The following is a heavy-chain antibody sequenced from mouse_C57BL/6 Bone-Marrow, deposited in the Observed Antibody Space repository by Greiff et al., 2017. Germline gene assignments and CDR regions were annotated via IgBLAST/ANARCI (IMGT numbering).Heavy chain of an antibody. D-gene: IGHD1-1*01. CDR3: AEADYYGSSYYAMDY. CDR2: IDPANGNT. J-gene: IGHJ4*01. CDR1: GFNIKNTY. Sequence: VQLQQSVAELVRPGASVKLSCTASGFNIKNTYMHWVKQRPEQGLEWIGRIDPANGNTKYAPKFQGKATITAAPSSNTAYLQLSSLTSEDTAIYYCAEADYYGSSYYAMDYWGQGTSVTVSS. V-gene: IGHV14-3*01.